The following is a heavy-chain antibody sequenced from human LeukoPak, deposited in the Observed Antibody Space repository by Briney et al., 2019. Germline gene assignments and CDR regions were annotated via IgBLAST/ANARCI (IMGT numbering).Heavy chain of an antibody. CDR1: GGSISSYY. D-gene: IGHD5-18*01. CDR3: ARGRGYSYGLDY. Sequence: PSETLSLTCTVSGGSISSYYWSWIRQPPGKGLEWIGYIYYSGSTNYNPSLKSRVTISVDTSKNQFSLKLSSVTAADMAVYYCARGRGYSYGLDYWGQGTLVTVSS. J-gene: IGHJ4*02. CDR2: IYYSGST. V-gene: IGHV4-59*01.